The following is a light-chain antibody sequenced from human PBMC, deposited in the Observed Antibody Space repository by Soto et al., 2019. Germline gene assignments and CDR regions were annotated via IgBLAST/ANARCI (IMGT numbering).Light chain of an antibody. J-gene: IGKJ4*01. V-gene: IGKV1-5*01. CDR3: QKYNTYPLT. CDR2: DAS. CDR1: QSISNW. Sequence: DIQMTQSPSTLSASVGDRVTITCRASQSISNWLAWYQQRPGKAPKLLIYDASNLESGVPSRFSGSGSGTEFPLTVTSLQPDDFATYYCQKYNTYPLTFGGGPKVEIK.